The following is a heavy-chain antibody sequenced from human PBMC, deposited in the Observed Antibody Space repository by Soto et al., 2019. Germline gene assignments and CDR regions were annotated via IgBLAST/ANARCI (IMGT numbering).Heavy chain of an antibody. D-gene: IGHD6-19*01. Sequence: EVQVLDSGGGLVQPGGSQRLSCEASGFTFSNYAMSWVRQAPGKGLEWVSTISATGSTLYADSVKGRFTISRVNSKNTVYLQMNFLRAEDTAVYYCAKVSNKWAVAQRGYFDYWGQGTLVTVSS. CDR3: AKVSNKWAVAQRGYFDY. V-gene: IGHV3-23*01. CDR2: ISATGST. J-gene: IGHJ4*02. CDR1: GFTFSNYA.